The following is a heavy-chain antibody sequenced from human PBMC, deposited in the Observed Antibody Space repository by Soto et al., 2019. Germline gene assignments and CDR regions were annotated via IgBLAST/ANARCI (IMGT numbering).Heavy chain of an antibody. J-gene: IGHJ6*02. CDR1: GFTFSSYA. D-gene: IGHD1-26*01. V-gene: IGHV3-30-3*01. Sequence: QVQLVESGGGVVQPGRSLRLSCAASGFTFSSYAMHWVRQAPGKGLEWVAVISYDGSNKYYADSVKGRFTISRDNSKTXLYLQMNSLRAEDTAVYYCARDRGELGYYYYGMDVWGQGTTVTVSS. CDR3: ARDRGELGYYYYGMDV. CDR2: ISYDGSNK.